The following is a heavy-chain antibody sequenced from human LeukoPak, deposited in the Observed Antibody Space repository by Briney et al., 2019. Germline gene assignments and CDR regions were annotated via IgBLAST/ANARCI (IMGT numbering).Heavy chain of an antibody. CDR3: ARGRFAVGAGCYFDY. D-gene: IGHD1-26*01. J-gene: IGHJ4*02. CDR2: ISSSSYI. CDR1: GFTFSSYS. V-gene: IGHV3-21*01. Sequence: NPGGSLRLSCAASGFTFSSYSMNWVRQAPGKGLEWVSSISSSSYIYYADSVKGRFTISRDNAKNSLYPQMNSLRAEDTAVYYCARGRFAVGAGCYFDYWGREPWSPSPQ.